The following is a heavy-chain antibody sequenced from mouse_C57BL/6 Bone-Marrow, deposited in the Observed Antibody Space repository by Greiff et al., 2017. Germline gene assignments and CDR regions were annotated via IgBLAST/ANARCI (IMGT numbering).Heavy chain of an antibody. J-gene: IGHJ4*01. CDR1: GYTFTDHP. V-gene: IGHV1-78*01. CDR3: ARLGGYYVRYAMDY. D-gene: IGHD2-3*01. Sequence: QVQLQQSDAELVKPGASVKISCKVSGYTFTDHPIHWMKQRPEPGLEWIGYIYPRDGSTKYNEKFKGKATLTADKSSSTAYMQLNSLTSEDSAVYFGARLGGYYVRYAMDYWGQGTSVTVSS. CDR2: IYPRDGST.